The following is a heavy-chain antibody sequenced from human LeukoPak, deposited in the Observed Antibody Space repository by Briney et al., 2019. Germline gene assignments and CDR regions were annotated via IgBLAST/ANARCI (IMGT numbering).Heavy chain of an antibody. CDR3: ARSTRTGRTFDY. J-gene: IGHJ4*02. D-gene: IGHD2/OR15-2a*01. CDR1: GASISSHY. V-gene: IGHV4-59*11. Sequence: SETLSLTCTVSGASISSHYWIWIRQPPGKGLEWIGYISNTGTTNYNPSLKSRVTISVDMSKNQFSLRLSSVTAADTAVYYCARSTRTGRTFDYWGQGTLVTVSS. CDR2: ISNTGTT.